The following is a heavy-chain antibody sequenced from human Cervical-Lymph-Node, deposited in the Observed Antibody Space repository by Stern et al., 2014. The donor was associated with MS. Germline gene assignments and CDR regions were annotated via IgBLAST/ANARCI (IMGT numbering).Heavy chain of an antibody. D-gene: IGHD6-6*01. J-gene: IGHJ5*02. CDR3: ATDVLRDISSSS. Sequence: QVQLVQSGAQVKKPGSSVRVSCQASGGTFSTYSFCWVRQAPGQGLEWMGGIVPIFGKTNYAQKFQGRVTFTAYESTSTVYMDLTSLRSDDTAVYYCATDVLRDISSSSWGQGTQVTVSS. CDR2: IVPIFGKT. CDR1: GGTFSTYS. V-gene: IGHV1-69*01.